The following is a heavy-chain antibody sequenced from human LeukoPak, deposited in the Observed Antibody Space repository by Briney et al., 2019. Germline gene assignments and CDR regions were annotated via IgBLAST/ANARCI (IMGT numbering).Heavy chain of an antibody. CDR1: GFTFSSYA. CDR3: ARDLGNSSSWYFRELTQPYFDY. D-gene: IGHD6-13*01. V-gene: IGHV3-23*01. Sequence: HAGGSLRLSCAASGFTFSSYAMSWDRQAPGKGLEWVSAISGSGGNTYYADSVKGRFTISRDNSKNTLYLQMNSLRAEDTAVYYCARDLGNSSSWYFRELTQPYFDYWGQGTLVTVSS. CDR2: ISGSGGNT. J-gene: IGHJ4*02.